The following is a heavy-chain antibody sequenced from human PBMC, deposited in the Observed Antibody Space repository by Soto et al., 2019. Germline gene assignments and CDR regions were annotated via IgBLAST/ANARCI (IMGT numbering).Heavy chain of an antibody. CDR1: GGRFSSNA. CDR3: ARDSHPPDRSGDVLRWDV. CDR2: LIPIFGTV. D-gene: IGHD6-19*01. V-gene: IGHV1-69*01. Sequence: QVQLVQSGAEVKKLGSSVKVSCKASGGRFSSNAITWVRQAPGQGLEWMGGLIPIFGTVIYAQKFQGRVTISAADSTSTAYMDLNSVRSDDTAVYYCARDSHPPDRSGDVLRWDVWGQGTTVTVSS. J-gene: IGHJ6*02.